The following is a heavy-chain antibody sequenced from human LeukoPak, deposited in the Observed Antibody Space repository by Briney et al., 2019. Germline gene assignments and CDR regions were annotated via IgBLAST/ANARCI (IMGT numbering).Heavy chain of an antibody. V-gene: IGHV4-59*11. Sequence: SETLSLTCAVSDDSFSSHYWTWIRQPPGKGLEWIGYISYIGSTNYNPSLKSRVTISIDTSRNQFSLRLSSVTAADTAVYYCARDLVAVTKGFDIWGQGTMVSVSS. J-gene: IGHJ3*02. D-gene: IGHD4-17*01. CDR1: DDSFSSHY. CDR2: ISYIGST. CDR3: ARDLVAVTKGFDI.